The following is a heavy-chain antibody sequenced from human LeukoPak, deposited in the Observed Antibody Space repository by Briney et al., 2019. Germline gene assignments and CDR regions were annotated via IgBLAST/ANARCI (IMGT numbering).Heavy chain of an antibody. CDR2: LYWSDEK. Sequence: SGPTLVKLTQTRTLTCTFSGFSLATTGVGVGWLRQPPVKASEWLALLYWSDEKRDSPSLKSRLTITKDTSKNQVVLTMTNMDPVDTGTYFWVHDGDQLVGFDYWGQGTLVTVSS. CDR3: VHDGDQLVGFDY. V-gene: IGHV2-5*04. J-gene: IGHJ4*02. D-gene: IGHD2-2*01. CDR1: GFSLATTGVG.